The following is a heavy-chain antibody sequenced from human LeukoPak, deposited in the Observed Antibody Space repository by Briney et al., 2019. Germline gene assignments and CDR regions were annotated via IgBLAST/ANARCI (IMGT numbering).Heavy chain of an antibody. V-gene: IGHV3-53*01. CDR3: ARGRTRTQFFIFDY. Sequence: GGSLRLSCAASGFTVSSNYMSWVRQAPGKGLEWVSVIYSGGSTYYADSVKGRFTISRDNSKNTLYLQMNSLRAEDTAVYYCARGRTRTQFFIFDYWGQGTLVTVSS. J-gene: IGHJ4*02. D-gene: IGHD3-3*01. CDR1: GFTVSSNY. CDR2: IYSGGST.